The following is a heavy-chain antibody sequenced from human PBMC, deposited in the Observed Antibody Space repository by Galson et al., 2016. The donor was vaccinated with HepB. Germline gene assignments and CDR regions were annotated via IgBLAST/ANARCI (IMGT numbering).Heavy chain of an antibody. CDR3: AKGRARYSRSSDIDY. D-gene: IGHD6-6*01. Sequence: SLRLSCAASGFTLEDYAMHWVRQVSGRGLEWVSGVTWNSENIGYADSVKGRFTISRDNANNSLYLQMNSLRAEDTALYYCAKGRARYSRSSDIDYWGQGTLVAVSS. CDR1: GFTLEDYA. V-gene: IGHV3-9*01. J-gene: IGHJ4*02. CDR2: VTWNSENI.